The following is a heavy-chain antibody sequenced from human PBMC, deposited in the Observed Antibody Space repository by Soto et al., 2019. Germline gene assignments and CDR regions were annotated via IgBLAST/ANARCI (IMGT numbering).Heavy chain of an antibody. J-gene: IGHJ4*02. Sequence: SETLSLTCAVYGGSFIGYYWSWIRQPPGKGLEWIGEINHSGSTNYNPSLKSRVTISVDTSKNQFSLKLSSVTAADTAVYYCARGHPGEQQLVRRNYFDYWGQGTLVTVSS. CDR2: INHSGST. CDR3: ARGHPGEQQLVRRNYFDY. CDR1: GGSFIGYY. V-gene: IGHV4-34*01. D-gene: IGHD6-13*01.